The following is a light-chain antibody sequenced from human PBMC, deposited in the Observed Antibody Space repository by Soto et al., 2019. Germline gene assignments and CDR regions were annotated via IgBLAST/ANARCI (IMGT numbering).Light chain of an antibody. V-gene: IGKV1-5*03. Sequence: DILLTQSPSPLSASVADRATISCRASQSINKWLAWYQHKPGKAPNVLIYEVSTLHSGVPSRFSGSGSGTECTLTISSLRHDDCATYYGQHYSGDRATFGQGTKVDIK. J-gene: IGKJ1*01. CDR1: QSINKW. CDR3: QHYSGDRAT. CDR2: EVS.